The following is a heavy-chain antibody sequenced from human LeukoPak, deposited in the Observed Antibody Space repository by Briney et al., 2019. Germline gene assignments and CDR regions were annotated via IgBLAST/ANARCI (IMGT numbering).Heavy chain of an antibody. J-gene: IGHJ4*02. D-gene: IGHD3-3*01. V-gene: IGHV3-11*06. CDR2: ISSSSSYT. CDR3: ARMDRYYDFWSSYYVYYFDY. CDR1: GFTFSDYY. Sequence: GGSLRLSCAASGFTFSDYYMSWIRQAPGKGLEWVSYISSSSSYTNYADSVKGRFTISRDNAKNSLYLQMNSLRAEDTAVYYCARMDRYYDFWSSYYVYYFDYWGQGTLVTVSS.